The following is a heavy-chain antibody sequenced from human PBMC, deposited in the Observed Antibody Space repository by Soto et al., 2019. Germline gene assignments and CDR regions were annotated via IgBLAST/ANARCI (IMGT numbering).Heavy chain of an antibody. CDR3: ATSNCSGGSCYSYYFDY. J-gene: IGHJ4*02. Sequence: QVQLVQSGAEVKKPGASVKVSCETSGYTCTSYGIGRVRQATGQGLEWMGWISAYNGNRNYAQKLQGRVTMTTDTSTSTAYMELRSLRSDDTAVYYCATSNCSGGSCYSYYFDYWGQGTLVTVSS. CDR1: GYTCTSYG. D-gene: IGHD2-15*01. CDR2: ISAYNGNR. V-gene: IGHV1-18*01.